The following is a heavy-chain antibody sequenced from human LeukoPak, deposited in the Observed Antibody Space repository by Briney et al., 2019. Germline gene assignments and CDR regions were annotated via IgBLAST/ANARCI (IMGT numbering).Heavy chain of an antibody. CDR1: GYTFTGYY. Sequence: ASVKVSCKASGYTFTGYYMHWVRQAPGQGLEWMGWINPNSGGTNYAQKFQGRVTMTRDTSISTAYMELSRLRPDDTAVYYCARDRSITMIVVVTDGMDVWGQGTTVTVSS. CDR3: ARDRSITMIVVVTDGMDV. V-gene: IGHV1-2*02. CDR2: INPNSGGT. J-gene: IGHJ6*02. D-gene: IGHD3-22*01.